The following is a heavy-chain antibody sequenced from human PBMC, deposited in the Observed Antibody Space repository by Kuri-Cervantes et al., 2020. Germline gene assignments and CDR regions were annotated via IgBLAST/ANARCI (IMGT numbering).Heavy chain of an antibody. Sequence: ESLKISCIVSGGSISSSYYFWDWVRQPPGEGLEWIGEIYPSGRTNYNPSLMSRVFISLDKSKNQFSLKLSSVTAADTAVYYCATMYYYDTDYWGQGTLVTVSS. CDR3: ATMYYYDTDY. J-gene: IGHJ4*02. CDR1: GGSISSSYYF. V-gene: IGHV4-39*01. CDR2: IYPSGRT. D-gene: IGHD3-22*01.